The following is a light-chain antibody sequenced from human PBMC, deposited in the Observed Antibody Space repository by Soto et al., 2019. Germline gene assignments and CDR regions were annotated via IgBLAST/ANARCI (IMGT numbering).Light chain of an antibody. V-gene: IGLV2-14*01. CDR1: SSDIGGYDY. Sequence: QSALTQPASVSGSPGQSITLSCTGTSSDIGGYDYVSWYQRHPGKAPKLIIYDVNNRPSGVSSRFSGSKSGNTASLTISGLKDDDAADYYCTSYASGSSHVVFGGGTKVTVL. J-gene: IGLJ2*01. CDR2: DVN. CDR3: TSYASGSSHVV.